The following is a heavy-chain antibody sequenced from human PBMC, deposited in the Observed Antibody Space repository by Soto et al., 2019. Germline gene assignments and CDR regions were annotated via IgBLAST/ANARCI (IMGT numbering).Heavy chain of an antibody. V-gene: IGHV3-33*01. CDR3: ARRGIAAGCY. CDR1: GFTFSSYG. J-gene: IGHJ4*02. D-gene: IGHD6-13*01. CDR2: IWYDGSNK. Sequence: QVQLVESGGGVVQPGRSLRLSCAASGFTFSSYGMHWVRQAPGKGLEWVAVIWYDGSNKYYADSVKVRFTISGDNSMNALDLQMDCLRAEDTAVYYGARRGIAAGCYWGQGTLVTVSS.